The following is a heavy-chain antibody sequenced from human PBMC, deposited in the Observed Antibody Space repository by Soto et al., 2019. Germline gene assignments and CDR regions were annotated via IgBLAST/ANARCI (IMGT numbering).Heavy chain of an antibody. CDR1: GFTFKLYT. CDR2: CTPSSSSI. J-gene: IGHJ4*02. D-gene: IGHD6-13*01. Sequence: GGSLRLSCAASGFTFKLYTMHWVRQAPGKGLEWVSFCTPSSSSISYADSVEGRFTISRDNARNSFYLQIHNLRAEDTAVYYCARDAASSLDHWGQGTLVTVSS. V-gene: IGHV3-21*01. CDR3: ARDAASSLDH.